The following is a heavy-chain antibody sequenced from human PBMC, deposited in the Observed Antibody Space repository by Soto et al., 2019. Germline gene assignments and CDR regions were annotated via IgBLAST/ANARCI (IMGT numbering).Heavy chain of an antibody. Sequence: SETLSLTCTVSGGSISSYYRSWIRQPPGKGQEWVGDIYSSGTTDYNPSLKGRVTISVDTSRNQFSLKLTSVTAADTAVYYCARHARVPAASPPLDYWGQGSLVTVS. CDR2: IYSSGTT. V-gene: IGHV4-59*08. CDR3: ARHARVPAASPPLDY. J-gene: IGHJ4*02. CDR1: GGSISSYY. D-gene: IGHD2-2*01.